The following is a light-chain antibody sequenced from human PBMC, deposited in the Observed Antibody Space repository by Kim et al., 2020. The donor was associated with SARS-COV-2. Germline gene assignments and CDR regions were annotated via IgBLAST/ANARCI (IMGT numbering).Light chain of an antibody. CDR1: SSDVGGYDY. CDR2: DVS. J-gene: IGLJ2*01. CDR3: TSYTSSNTFV. V-gene: IGLV2-14*01. Sequence: QSALTQPASVSGSPGQSITISCTGTSSDVGGYDYVSWYQQHPGKAPKLMICDVSKRPSGVPSRFSGSKSGNTASLTISGLQAEDEGDYYCTSYTSSNTFVFGGGTQLTVL.